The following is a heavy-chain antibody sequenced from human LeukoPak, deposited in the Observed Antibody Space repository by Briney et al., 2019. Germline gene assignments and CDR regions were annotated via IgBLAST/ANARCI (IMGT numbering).Heavy chain of an antibody. J-gene: IGHJ4*02. Sequence: SVKVSCKTSGGTFSNLAISWVRQAPGQGLEWMGRIIPTTGLANYAQKFQGRVTITADKSTSTAYMELSSLRSEDTAVYYCARAPPRLDGYILYYWGQGTLVTVSS. CDR3: ARAPPRLDGYILYY. CDR1: GGTFSNLA. V-gene: IGHV1-69*04. D-gene: IGHD5-24*01. CDR2: IIPTTGLA.